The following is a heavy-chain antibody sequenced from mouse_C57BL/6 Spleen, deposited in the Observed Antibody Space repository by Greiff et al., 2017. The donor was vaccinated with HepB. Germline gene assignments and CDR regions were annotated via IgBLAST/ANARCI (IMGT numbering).Heavy chain of an antibody. Sequence: QVQLKESGPGLVQPSQSLSITCTVSGFSLTSYGVHWVRQSPGKGLEWLGVIWSGGSTDYHAAFISRLSISKDNSKSQVFFKMNSLQADDTAIYYCARSPGRDAMDYWGQGTSVTVSS. D-gene: IGHD3-3*01. CDR2: IWSGGST. CDR1: GFSLTSYG. CDR3: ARSPGRDAMDY. V-gene: IGHV2-2*01. J-gene: IGHJ4*01.